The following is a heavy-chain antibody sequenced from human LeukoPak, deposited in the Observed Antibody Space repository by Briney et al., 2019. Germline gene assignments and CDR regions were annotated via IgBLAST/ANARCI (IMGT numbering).Heavy chain of an antibody. CDR1: GGSISSGSYY. Sequence: SETLSLTCTVSGGSISSGSYYWSWIRQPAGKGLEWIGRIYTSGSTNYNPSLKSRVTISVDTSKNQFSLKLSSVTAADTAVYYCARAGIAVAGLFDYWGQGTLVTVSS. D-gene: IGHD6-19*01. CDR2: IYTSGST. J-gene: IGHJ4*02. V-gene: IGHV4-61*02. CDR3: ARAGIAVAGLFDY.